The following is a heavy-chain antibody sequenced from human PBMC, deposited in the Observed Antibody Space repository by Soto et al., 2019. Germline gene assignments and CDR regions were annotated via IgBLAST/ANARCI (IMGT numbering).Heavy chain of an antibody. D-gene: IGHD5-18*01. J-gene: IGHJ4*02. CDR1: GGSISSSSYY. CDR3: AREVDTAMVLQCYFDY. CDR2: IYYSGST. V-gene: IGHV4-39*02. Sequence: SETLSLTCTVSGGSISSSSYYWGWIRQPPGKGLEWIGSIYYSGSTYYNPSLKSRVTISVDTSKNQFSLKLSSVTAADTAVYYCAREVDTAMVLQCYFDYWGQGNLVTVSS.